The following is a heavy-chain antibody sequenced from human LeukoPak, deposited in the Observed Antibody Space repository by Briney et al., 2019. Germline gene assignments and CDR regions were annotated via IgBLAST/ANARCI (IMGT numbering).Heavy chain of an antibody. CDR2: ISGSGVST. J-gene: IGHJ4*02. D-gene: IGHD6-13*01. Sequence: PGGSLRLSCAASGFTFSNYAMSWVRQAPGKGLERVSGISGSGVSTNYADSVKGRFTISRDNSKGTLYLQMNSLRAEDTAVYYCARNLAAAGTDYWGQGTLVTVSS. CDR3: ARNLAAAGTDY. CDR1: GFTFSNYA. V-gene: IGHV3-23*01.